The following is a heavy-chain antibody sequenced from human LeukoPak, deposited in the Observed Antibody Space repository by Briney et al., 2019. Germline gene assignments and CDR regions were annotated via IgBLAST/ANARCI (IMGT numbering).Heavy chain of an antibody. CDR3: ARHSSSWYLAY. V-gene: IGHV4-39*01. J-gene: IGHJ4*02. CDR2: IYYSGST. Sequence: PSETLSLTCTVSGGSISSSSYYWGWIRQPPGKGLEWIGSIYYSGSTYYNPSLKSRVTISVDTSKNQFSLKLSSVTAADTAVYYCARHSSSWYLAYWGQGTLVTVSS. D-gene: IGHD6-13*01. CDR1: GGSISSSSYY.